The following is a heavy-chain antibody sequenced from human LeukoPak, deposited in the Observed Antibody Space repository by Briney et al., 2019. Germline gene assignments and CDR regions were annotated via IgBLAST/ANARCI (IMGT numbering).Heavy chain of an antibody. D-gene: IGHD5-24*01. CDR3: ARAKDGYNSY. V-gene: IGHV4-30-4*01. CDR1: GGSISSGDYH. Sequence: PSQTLSLTCTVSGGSISSGDYHRSWIRQPPGKGLEWIGYIYYTGSTYYNPSLKSRVSISVDTSKNQFSLKLRSVTAADTAVYYCARAKDGYNSYWGQGALVTVSS. J-gene: IGHJ4*02. CDR2: IYYTGST.